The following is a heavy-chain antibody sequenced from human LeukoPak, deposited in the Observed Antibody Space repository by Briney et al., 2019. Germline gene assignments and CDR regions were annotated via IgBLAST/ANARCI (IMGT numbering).Heavy chain of an antibody. Sequence: GGSLRLSCAASGFTFSSYGMHWVRQAPGKGLEWVTFIRYDGNNKYYADSVKGRFTISRDNSKNTLYLQKNSLRAEDTAVYYCAKETPHSLRSNPFDYWGQGTLVTVSS. CDR3: AKETPHSLRSNPFDY. CDR1: GFTFSSYG. J-gene: IGHJ4*02. CDR2: IRYDGNNK. D-gene: IGHD3-3*01. V-gene: IGHV3-30*02.